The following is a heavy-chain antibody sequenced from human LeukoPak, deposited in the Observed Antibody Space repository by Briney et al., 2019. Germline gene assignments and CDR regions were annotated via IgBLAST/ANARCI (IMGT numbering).Heavy chain of an antibody. CDR1: GFTFSSYA. Sequence: PGGSLRLSCAASGFTFSSYAMGWVRQAPGKGLEWVSRISASGGSTYYADSVKGRFNISRHNSKNTLDLQMDRLRAEDTAVYYCAKDLDYYDSSGFDYWGQGTLVTVSS. D-gene: IGHD3-22*01. J-gene: IGHJ4*02. CDR3: AKDLDYYDSSGFDY. CDR2: ISASGGST. V-gene: IGHV3-23*01.